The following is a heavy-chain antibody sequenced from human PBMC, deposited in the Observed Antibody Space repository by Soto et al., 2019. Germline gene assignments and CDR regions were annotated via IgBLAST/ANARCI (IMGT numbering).Heavy chain of an antibody. CDR2: ISSSGSTI. V-gene: IGHV3-11*01. Sequence: GASLRLSCAASGFTFSDYYMSWIRQAPGKGLEWVSYISSSGSTIYYADSVKGRFTISRDNAKNSLYLQMNSLRAEDTAVYYFARDQGSGWYSPFRNSKEEWGQGTLVTVTS. CDR1: GFTFSDYY. D-gene: IGHD6-19*01. J-gene: IGHJ4*02. CDR3: ARDQGSGWYSPFRNSKEE.